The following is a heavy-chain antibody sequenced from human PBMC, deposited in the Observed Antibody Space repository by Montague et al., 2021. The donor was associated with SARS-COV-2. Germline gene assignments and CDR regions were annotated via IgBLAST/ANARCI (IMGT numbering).Heavy chain of an antibody. CDR2: TSYSGST. CDR1: GRSISPYY. CDR3: ARWGEYYDSPYYYYAMDF. V-gene: IGHV4-59*12. J-gene: IGHJ6*02. D-gene: IGHD3-3*01. Sequence: SETLSLTCTVSGRSISPYYWSWIRQSPGKGLECIGYTSYSGSTDYNPSLKSRVTISIDTSKNQFSLKLSSVTAADTAVYYCARWGEYYDSPYYYYAMDFWGQGTMVTVSS.